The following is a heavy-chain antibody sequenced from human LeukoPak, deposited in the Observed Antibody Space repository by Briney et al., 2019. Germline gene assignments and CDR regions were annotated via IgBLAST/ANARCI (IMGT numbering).Heavy chain of an antibody. D-gene: IGHD3-9*01. Sequence: GGSLRLSCSASGFTFNSYVMHWVRQAPGKGLEWVAVIWYDGSNKYYADSVKGRFTISRDNSKNTLYLQMNSLRAEDTAVYYCARDAWHYDILTGPDYWGQGTLVTVSS. CDR2: IWYDGSNK. J-gene: IGHJ4*02. CDR3: ARDAWHYDILTGPDY. V-gene: IGHV3-33*08. CDR1: GFTFNSYV.